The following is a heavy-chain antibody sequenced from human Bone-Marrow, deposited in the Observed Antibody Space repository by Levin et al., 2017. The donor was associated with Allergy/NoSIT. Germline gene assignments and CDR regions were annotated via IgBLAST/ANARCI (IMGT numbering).Heavy chain of an antibody. D-gene: IGHD1-26*01. V-gene: IGHV4-39*02. CDR1: GGSISSNNYY. Sequence: SETLSLTCTVSGGSISSNNYYWGWIRQPPGKGLEWIGSISYTGTTYYNPSLKSRVTISVDTSKNHFSLKLSSVTAADTAVYYCARRVNAIVGASGGVDPWGQGTLVTVSS. CDR2: ISYTGTT. J-gene: IGHJ5*02. CDR3: ARRVNAIVGASGGVDP.